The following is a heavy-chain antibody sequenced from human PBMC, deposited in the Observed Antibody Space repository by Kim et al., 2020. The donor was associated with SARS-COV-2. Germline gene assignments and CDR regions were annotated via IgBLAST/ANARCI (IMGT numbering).Heavy chain of an antibody. D-gene: IGHD2-2*01. Sequence: GGSLRLSCAASGFTFTSYTMYWVRQAPGKGLEWVSSIDPSSSHMSYADSVKGRFTVSRDNAKKSLYLQMNSLRAEDSAVYYCATTRGHWGQGTLVPVSS. V-gene: IGHV3-21*01. CDR3: ATTRGH. J-gene: IGHJ4*02. CDR1: GFTFTSYT. CDR2: IDPSSSHM.